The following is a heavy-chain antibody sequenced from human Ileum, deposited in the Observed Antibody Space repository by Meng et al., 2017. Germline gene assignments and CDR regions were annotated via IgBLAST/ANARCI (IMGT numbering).Heavy chain of an antibody. V-gene: IGHV3-72*01. CDR1: GFTFSDLF. CDR3: ATIRGSFGD. CDR2: IKNRAYSYTT. Sequence: GESLKISCAASGFTFSDLFVDWVRQAPGKGLEWVGRIKNRAYSYTTEYGASMKGRFTISRDDSKNSVYLQMNSLKTEDTAVYYCATIRGSFGDWGQGTPVTVYS. J-gene: IGHJ4*02.